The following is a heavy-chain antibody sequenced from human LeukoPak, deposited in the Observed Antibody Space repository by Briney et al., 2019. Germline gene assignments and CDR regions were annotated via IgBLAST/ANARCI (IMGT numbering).Heavy chain of an antibody. CDR1: GGSISSGGYY. D-gene: IGHD3-10*01. J-gene: IGHJ4*02. CDR3: ARCALTYYYGSGGQFDY. Sequence: SQTLSLTCTVSGGSISSGGYYWSWIRQPPGKGLEWIGYIYHRGSTYYNPSLKSRVTISVDRSKNQFSLKLSSVTAADTAVYYCARCALTYYYGSGGQFDYWGQGTLVTVSS. V-gene: IGHV4-30-2*01. CDR2: IYHRGST.